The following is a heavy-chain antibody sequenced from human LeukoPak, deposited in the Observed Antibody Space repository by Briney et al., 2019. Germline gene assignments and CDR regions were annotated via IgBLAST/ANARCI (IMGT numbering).Heavy chain of an antibody. Sequence: PSETLSLTCTVSGGSISPYYWSWIRQPPGKGLEWLGYIYYSGRTDYNPSLKSRVAISVDTSKNQFSLKLSSVTAADTAVYYCARSTGSTMFIDYWGQGTLVTVSS. CDR2: IYYSGRT. D-gene: IGHD3-10*02. CDR3: ARSTGSTMFIDY. CDR1: GGSISPYY. J-gene: IGHJ4*02. V-gene: IGHV4-59*01.